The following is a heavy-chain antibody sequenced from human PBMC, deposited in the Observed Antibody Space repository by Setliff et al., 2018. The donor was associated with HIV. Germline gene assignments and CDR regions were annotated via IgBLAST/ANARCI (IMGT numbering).Heavy chain of an antibody. V-gene: IGHV3-23*01. CDR2: ISGGGGTT. CDR3: AKGSGYYESAFDI. J-gene: IGHJ3*02. Sequence: PGGSLRLSCVASGFTFSNYAMSWVRQAPGKGLEWVSAISGGGGTTYYADSVKGRFTISRYNSKNTLYLKMNSLRAEDTAVYYCAKGSGYYESAFDIWGQGTMVTVSS. CDR1: GFTFSNYA. D-gene: IGHD3-22*01.